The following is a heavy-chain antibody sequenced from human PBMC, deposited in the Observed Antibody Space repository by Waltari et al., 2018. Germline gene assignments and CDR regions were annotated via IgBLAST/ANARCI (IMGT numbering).Heavy chain of an antibody. CDR3: ARRRGSGAAPNWCDP. J-gene: IGHJ5*02. CDR1: GFSLNTTGVG. Sequence: QITLKRTGPTLLKPTQTLTLTCTFPGFSLNTTGVGVGWIRQPPGEGLEWLAPIYWDSDKRYSPSQKSRIANTKDTSKNQVVLTMTNMGPVDTATYYCARRRGSGAAPNWCDPCGQGTVV. CDR2: IYWDSDK. D-gene: IGHD6-25*01. V-gene: IGHV2-5*02.